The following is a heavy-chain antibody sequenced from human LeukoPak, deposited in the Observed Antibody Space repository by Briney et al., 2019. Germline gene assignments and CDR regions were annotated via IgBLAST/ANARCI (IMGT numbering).Heavy chain of an antibody. J-gene: IGHJ3*02. CDR2: ISYDGSNK. CDR1: GFTFSSYG. CDR3: AKMRFLECFDAFDI. Sequence: GGSLRLSCAASGFTFSSYGMHWVRQAPGKGLEWVAVISYDGSNKYYADSVKGRFTISRDSSKNTLYLQMNSLRAEDTAVYYCAKMRFLECFDAFDIWGQGTMVTVSS. D-gene: IGHD3-3*01. V-gene: IGHV3-30*18.